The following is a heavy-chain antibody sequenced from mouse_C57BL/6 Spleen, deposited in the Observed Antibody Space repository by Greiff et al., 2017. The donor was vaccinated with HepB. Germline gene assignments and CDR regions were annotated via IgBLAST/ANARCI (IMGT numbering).Heavy chain of an antibody. D-gene: IGHD2-2*01. CDR1: GYTFTSYT. J-gene: IGHJ2*01. CDR3: AREENGYDGVGY. Sequence: QVQLQQSGAELARPGASVKMSCKASGYTFTSYTMHWVKQRPGQGLEWIGYINPSSGYTKYNQKFKDKATLTADKSSSTAYMQLSSLTSEDSAVYYCAREENGYDGVGYWGQGTTLTVSS. V-gene: IGHV1-4*01. CDR2: INPSSGYT.